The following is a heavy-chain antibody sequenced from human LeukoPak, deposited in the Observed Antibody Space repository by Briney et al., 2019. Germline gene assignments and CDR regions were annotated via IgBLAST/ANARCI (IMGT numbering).Heavy chain of an antibody. CDR3: ARDLKYGDSYYYYIDV. V-gene: IGHV3-21*01. J-gene: IGHJ6*03. Sequence: GGSLRLSCAASGVSLSFYSLNWVRQAPGKGLEWVSYISSTSTFIYYADSVKGRFIISRDNAKDSLYLHKNSLRAEDTAMYYCARDLKYGDSYYYYIDVWGKGTTVTVSS. CDR1: GVSLSFYS. D-gene: IGHD4-17*01. CDR2: ISSTSTFI.